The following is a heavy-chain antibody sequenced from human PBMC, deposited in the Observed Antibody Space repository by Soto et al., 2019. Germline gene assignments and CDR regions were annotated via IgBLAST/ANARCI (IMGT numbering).Heavy chain of an antibody. D-gene: IGHD3-3*01. V-gene: IGHV3-23*01. Sequence: GGSLRLSCAASGFTFSSYAMSWVRQAPGKGLEWVSAISGSGGSKYYADSVKGRFTISRDNSKNTLYLQMNSLRAEDTAVYYCANQIVGLEWLLSYYYYYGMDVWGQGTTVTVSS. J-gene: IGHJ6*02. CDR1: GFTFSSYA. CDR3: ANQIVGLEWLLSYYYYYGMDV. CDR2: ISGSGGSK.